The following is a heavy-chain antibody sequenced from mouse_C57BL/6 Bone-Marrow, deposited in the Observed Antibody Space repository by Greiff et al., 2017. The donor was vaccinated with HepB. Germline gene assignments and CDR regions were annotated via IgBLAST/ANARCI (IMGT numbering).Heavy chain of an antibody. D-gene: IGHD1-1*01. J-gene: IGHJ1*03. CDR2: NNPSSGYT. CDR1: GYTFTSYW. CDR3: ARSSSYWCFDV. Sequence: QVQLQQSGAELAKPGASVKLSCKASGYTFTSYWMHWVKQRPGQGLEWIGYNNPSSGYTKYNQKFKDKATLTADKSSSTAYMRLSSLTYEDSAVYYCARSSSYWCFDVWGTGTAVTVSS. V-gene: IGHV1-7*01.